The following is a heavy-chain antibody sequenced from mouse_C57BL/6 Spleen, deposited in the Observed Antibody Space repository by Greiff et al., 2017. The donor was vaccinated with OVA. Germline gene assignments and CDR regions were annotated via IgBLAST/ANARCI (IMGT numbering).Heavy chain of an antibody. CDR3: ASQLGIYYVNVRYYFDY. Sequence: QVQLQQPGAELVKPGASVKMSCKASGYTFTSYWITWVKQRPGQGLEWIGDIYPGSGSTKYNEKFKSKATLTVDTSSSTAYMQLSSLTSEDSAVYYCASQLGIYYVNVRYYFDYWGQGTTLTVSS. V-gene: IGHV1-55*01. J-gene: IGHJ2*01. CDR2: IYPGSGST. CDR1: GYTFTSYW. D-gene: IGHD2-1*01.